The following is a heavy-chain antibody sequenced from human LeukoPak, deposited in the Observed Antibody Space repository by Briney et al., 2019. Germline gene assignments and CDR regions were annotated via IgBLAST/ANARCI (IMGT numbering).Heavy chain of an antibody. D-gene: IGHD1-26*01. CDR3: ATGGADTWFDP. CDR2: IYYSGST. Sequence: PSETLSLTCTVSGGSISSSSYYWGWIRQPPGKGLEWIGSIYYSGSTYYNPSLKSRVTISVDTSKNQFSLKLSSVTAADTAVYYCATGGADTWFDPWGQGTLVTVSS. J-gene: IGHJ5*02. CDR1: GGSISSSSYY. V-gene: IGHV4-39*07.